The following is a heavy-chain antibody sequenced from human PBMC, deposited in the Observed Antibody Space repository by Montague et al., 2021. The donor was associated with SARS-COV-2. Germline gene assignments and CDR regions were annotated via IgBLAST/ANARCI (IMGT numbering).Heavy chain of an antibody. Sequence: SLRLSCAASGFTFSSYSMNWVRQAPGKGLEWVSSISSSSSYIYYADSVKGRFTISRDNAKNSLYLQMNSLRAEDTAVYYCARTLTTGTSDYFDYWGQGTLVTVSS. CDR3: ARTLTTGTSDYFDY. D-gene: IGHD4-17*01. CDR2: ISSSSSYI. J-gene: IGHJ4*02. V-gene: IGHV3-21*01. CDR1: GFTFSSYS.